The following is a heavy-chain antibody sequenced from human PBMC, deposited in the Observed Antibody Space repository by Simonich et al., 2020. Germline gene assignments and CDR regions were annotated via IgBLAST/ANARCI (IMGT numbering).Heavy chain of an antibody. Sequence: EVQLVESGGGLVQPGGSLSLSCAASGFSFRSYWMSWVRQAPGKGLEWVANIKQDGSEKYNVDSVKGRFTISRDNAKNTLYLQMNSLRAEDTAVYYCARDGRGTAYYYYMDVWGKGTTVTVSS. D-gene: IGHD3-16*01. V-gene: IGHV3-7*01. CDR1: GFSFRSYW. CDR2: IKQDGSEK. CDR3: ARDGRGTAYYYYMDV. J-gene: IGHJ6*03.